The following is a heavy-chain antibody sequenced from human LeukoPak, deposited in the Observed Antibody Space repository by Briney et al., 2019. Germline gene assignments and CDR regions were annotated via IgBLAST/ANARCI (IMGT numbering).Heavy chain of an antibody. V-gene: IGHV3-20*04. CDR2: INWNGGST. CDR1: GFTFDDYG. D-gene: IGHD3-10*01. J-gene: IGHJ4*02. CDR3: ARGRFGELLQRDFDY. Sequence: GGSLRLSCAASGFTFDDYGMSWVRQAPGKGLEWVSGINWNGGSTGYADSVKGRFTISRDNAKNSLYLKMNSLRAEDTALYYCARGRFGELLQRDFDYWGQGTLVTVSS.